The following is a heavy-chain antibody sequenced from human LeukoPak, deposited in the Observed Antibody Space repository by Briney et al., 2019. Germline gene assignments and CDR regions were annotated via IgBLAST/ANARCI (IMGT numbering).Heavy chain of an antibody. Sequence: GGSLRLSCAASGFTFSSYTMNWVRQAPGKGLVWVSRINSDGSSTSYADSVKGRFTISRDNAKNTLYLQMNSLRAEDTAVYYCAREDYGGNSGYWGQGTLVTVSS. J-gene: IGHJ4*02. CDR2: INSDGSST. D-gene: IGHD4-23*01. CDR1: GFTFSSYT. V-gene: IGHV3-74*01. CDR3: AREDYGGNSGY.